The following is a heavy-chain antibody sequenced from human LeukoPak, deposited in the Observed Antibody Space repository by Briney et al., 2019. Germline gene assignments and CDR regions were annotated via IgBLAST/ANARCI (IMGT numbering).Heavy chain of an antibody. D-gene: IGHD3-3*01. J-gene: IGHJ3*02. V-gene: IGHV4-34*01. Sequence: PSETLSLTCAVYGGSFSGYYWSWIRQPPGKGLEWIGEINHSGCTNYNPSLKSRVTISVDTSKNQFSLKLSSVTAADTAVYYCARWKVLRFLEWSSDDAFDIWGQGTMVTVSS. CDR1: GGSFSGYY. CDR3: ARWKVLRFLEWSSDDAFDI. CDR2: INHSGCT.